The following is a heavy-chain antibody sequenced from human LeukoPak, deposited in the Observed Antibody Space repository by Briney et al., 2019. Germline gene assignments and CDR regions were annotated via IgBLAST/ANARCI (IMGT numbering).Heavy chain of an antibody. J-gene: IGHJ5*02. Sequence: SETLSLTCTVSGGSISSGSYYWSWIRQPAGKRLEWIGRIYTSGSTNYNPSLKSRVTVSVDTSKNQFSLKLSSVTAADPAVYYCARDQVVGATQSFDPWGQGTLVTVSS. V-gene: IGHV4-61*02. CDR2: IYTSGST. CDR1: GGSISSGSYY. CDR3: ARDQVVGATQSFDP. D-gene: IGHD1-26*01.